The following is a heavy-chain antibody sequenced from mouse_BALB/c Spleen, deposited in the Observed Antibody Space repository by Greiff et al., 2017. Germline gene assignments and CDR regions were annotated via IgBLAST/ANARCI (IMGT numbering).Heavy chain of an antibody. Sequence: DLVKPGASVKLSCKASGYTFTSYWINWIKQRPGQGLEWIGRIAPGSGSTYYNEMFKGKATLTVDTSSSTAYIQLSSLSSEDSAVYFCARRDYCGSSYLDYWGQGTTLTVSS. D-gene: IGHD1-1*01. CDR3: ARRDYCGSSYLDY. J-gene: IGHJ2*01. CDR1: GYTFTSYW. V-gene: IGHV1S41*01. CDR2: IAPGSGST.